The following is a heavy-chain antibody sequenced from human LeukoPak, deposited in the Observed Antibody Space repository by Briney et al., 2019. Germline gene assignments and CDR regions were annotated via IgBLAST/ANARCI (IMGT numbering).Heavy chain of an antibody. CDR1: GGTFSSYA. J-gene: IGHJ4*02. CDR3: ARDPLRLGELSTY. CDR2: IIPIFGTA. V-gene: IGHV1-69*06. Sequence: GASVKVSCKASGGTFSSYAISWVRQAPGQGLEWMGGIIPIFGTANYAQKFQGRVTITADKSTSIACMELSSLRSEDTAVYYCARDPLRLGELSTYWGQGTLVTVSS. D-gene: IGHD3-16*02.